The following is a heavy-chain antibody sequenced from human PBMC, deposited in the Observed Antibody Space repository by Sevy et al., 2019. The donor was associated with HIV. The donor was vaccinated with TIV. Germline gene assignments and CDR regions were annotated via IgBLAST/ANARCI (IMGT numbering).Heavy chain of an antibody. CDR3: AREPLVIFAFDI. D-gene: IGHD2-21*01. Sequence: ASVKVSCKASGYTFTGYYMHWLRQAPGQGLEWMGWINPNSGGTNYAQKFQGRVTMTRDTSISTAYMELSRLRSDDTAVYYCAREPLVIFAFDIWGQGTMVTVSS. V-gene: IGHV1-2*02. J-gene: IGHJ3*02. CDR2: INPNSGGT. CDR1: GYTFTGYY.